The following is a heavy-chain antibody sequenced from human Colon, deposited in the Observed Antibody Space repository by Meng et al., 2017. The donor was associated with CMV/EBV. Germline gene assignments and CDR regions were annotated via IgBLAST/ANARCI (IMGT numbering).Heavy chain of an antibody. V-gene: IGHV3-48*03. CDR3: ASDTVVVVPAPLFGMDV. D-gene: IGHD2-2*01. CDR2: IGSGGNNR. CDR1: GFSFSSHE. J-gene: IGHJ6*02. Sequence: GESLKISCVGSGFSFSSHEMNWVRQAPGKGLEWVSYIGSGGNNRYYADSVRGRFTVSRDNAKNSMYLQMNSLTAEDTGLYYCASDTVVVVPAPLFGMDVWGQGTTVTVSS.